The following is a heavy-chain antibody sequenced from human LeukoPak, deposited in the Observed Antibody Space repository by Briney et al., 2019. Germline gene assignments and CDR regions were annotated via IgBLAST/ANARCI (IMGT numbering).Heavy chain of an antibody. Sequence: ASVKVSCKASGYTFTSYYMHWVRQAPGQGLEWMGIINPSGGSTSYAQKFQGRVTMTRNTSISTAYMELSSLRSEDTAVYYCARGTGWLQLRGGHDYWGQGTLVTVSS. CDR1: GYTFTSYY. D-gene: IGHD5-24*01. J-gene: IGHJ4*02. CDR2: INPSGGST. V-gene: IGHV1-46*01. CDR3: ARGTGWLQLRGGHDY.